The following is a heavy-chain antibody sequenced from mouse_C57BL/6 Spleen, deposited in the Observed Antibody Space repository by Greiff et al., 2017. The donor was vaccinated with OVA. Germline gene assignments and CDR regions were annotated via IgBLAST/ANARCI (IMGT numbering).Heavy chain of an antibody. V-gene: IGHV5-4*01. CDR3: ARDKADSNYVHYYAMDY. J-gene: IGHJ4*01. CDR1: GFTFSSYA. Sequence: EVKVVESGGGLVKPGGSLKLSCAASGFTFSSYAMSWVRQTPEKRLEWVATISDGGSYTYYPDNVKGRFTISRDNAKNNLYLQMSHLKSEDTAMYYCARDKADSNYVHYYAMDYWGQGTSVTVSS. CDR2: ISDGGSYT. D-gene: IGHD2-5*01.